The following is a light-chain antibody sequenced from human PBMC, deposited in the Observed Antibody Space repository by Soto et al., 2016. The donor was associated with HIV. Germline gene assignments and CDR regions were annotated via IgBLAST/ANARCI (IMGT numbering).Light chain of an antibody. J-gene: IGLJ2*01. CDR1: NIGSES. Sequence: SYELTQPPSVSVAPGKTARITCGGNNIGSESVHWYQQRPGQAPVLVVYEDSDRPSGIPERFSGSNSGNTATLTISRVEAGDEADYYCQLWASEVVFGGGTKLTVL. V-gene: IGLV3-21*03. CDR3: QLWASEVV. CDR2: EDS.